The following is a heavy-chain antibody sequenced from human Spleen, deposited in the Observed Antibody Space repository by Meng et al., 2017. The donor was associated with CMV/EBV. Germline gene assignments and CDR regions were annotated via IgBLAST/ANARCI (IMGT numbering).Heavy chain of an antibody. CDR2: INPNTGGT. CDR3: ARDLHIVIVPSADYYYYYYAMDV. V-gene: IGHV1-2*02. Sequence: ASVKVSCKASGYTFSGYYIHWVRQAPGQGLEWMGWINPNTGGTNFAQKFQGRVTMTRDTSTSTGYRELSRLRTDDTAVYYCARDLHIVIVPSADYYYYYYAMDVWGQGTTVTVSS. D-gene: IGHD2-2*01. J-gene: IGHJ6*02. CDR1: GYTFSGYY.